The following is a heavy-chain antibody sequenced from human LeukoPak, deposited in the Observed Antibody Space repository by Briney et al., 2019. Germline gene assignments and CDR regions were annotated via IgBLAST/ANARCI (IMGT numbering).Heavy chain of an antibody. CDR3: ARDLHYDFWSGPYPSFDY. D-gene: IGHD3-3*01. Sequence: GRSLRLSCAASGFTFSSYAMHWVRQAPGKGLEWVAVISYDGSNKYYADSVKGRFTISRDNSKNTLYLQMNSLRAEDTAVYYCARDLHYDFWSGPYPSFDYWGQGTLVTVSS. J-gene: IGHJ4*02. CDR1: GFTFSSYA. V-gene: IGHV3-30-3*01. CDR2: ISYDGSNK.